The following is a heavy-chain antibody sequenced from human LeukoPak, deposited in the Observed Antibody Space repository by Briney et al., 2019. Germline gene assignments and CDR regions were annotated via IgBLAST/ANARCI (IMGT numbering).Heavy chain of an antibody. CDR1: GFTFNKYT. Sequence: KTGGSLRLSCAASGFTFNKYTMNWVRQAPGKGLEWVSSISTSSSYIYYADSVKGRFTISRDNAQTMLNLQVNSLGVEDTAIYYCARGGKLEPTAMASWGQGSLVVVSS. J-gene: IGHJ5*02. CDR3: ARGGKLEPTAMAS. D-gene: IGHD2-2*01. V-gene: IGHV3-21*01. CDR2: ISTSSSYI.